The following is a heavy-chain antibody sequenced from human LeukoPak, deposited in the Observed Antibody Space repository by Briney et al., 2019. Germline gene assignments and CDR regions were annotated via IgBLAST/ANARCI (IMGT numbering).Heavy chain of an antibody. V-gene: IGHV3-9*03. Sequence: GRSLRLSCAASGFTFDDYAMHWVRQASGKGLEWVSGISWNSGSIGYADSVKGRFTISRDNAKNSLYLQMNSLRAEDMALYYCAKSNTAMVTDPFDYWGQGTLVTVSS. D-gene: IGHD5-18*01. CDR1: GFTFDDYA. CDR2: ISWNSGSI. CDR3: AKSNTAMVTDPFDY. J-gene: IGHJ4*02.